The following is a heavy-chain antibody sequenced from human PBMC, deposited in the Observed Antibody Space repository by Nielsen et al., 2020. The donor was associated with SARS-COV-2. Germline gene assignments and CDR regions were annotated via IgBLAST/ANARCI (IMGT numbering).Heavy chain of an antibody. D-gene: IGHD3-22*01. V-gene: IGHV3-30*02. CDR1: GFTFSSYG. J-gene: IGHJ4*02. CDR2: IRYDGSNK. CDR3: AKEWLTPPRWYYDSSGDDY. Sequence: GGSLRLSYAASGFTFSSYGMHWVRQAPGKGLEWVAFIRYDGSNKYYADSVKGRFTISRDNSKNTLYLQMNGLRAEDTAVYYCAKEWLTPPRWYYDSSGDDYWGQGTLVTVSS.